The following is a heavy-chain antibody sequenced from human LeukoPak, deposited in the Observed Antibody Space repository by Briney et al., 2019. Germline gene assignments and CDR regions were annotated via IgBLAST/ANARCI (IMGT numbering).Heavy chain of an antibody. CDR2: FYAGGGT. CDR1: GFTVSSNY. D-gene: IGHD6-13*01. CDR3: ARDKNPGIAAD. V-gene: IGHV3-53*01. J-gene: IGHJ4*02. Sequence: HPGGSLRLSCAASGFTVSSNYMSWVRQAPGKGLEWVSVFYAGGGTFYADSVKGRFTISRDNSENTLHLQMNSLRAEDTAVYYCARDKNPGIAADWGQGTLVTVSS.